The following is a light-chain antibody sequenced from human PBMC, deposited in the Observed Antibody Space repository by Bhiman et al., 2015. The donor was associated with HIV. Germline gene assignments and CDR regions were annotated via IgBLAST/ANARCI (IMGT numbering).Light chain of an antibody. CDR2: DVS. Sequence: QSALTQPRSVSGSPGQSVTFSCTGASSDVGGYNYVSWYQHHPGEAPKLMIYDVSKRPSGVSNRFSGSKSGNTASLTISGLQAEDEADYYCSSYTSSSLYVFGTGTKVTVL. J-gene: IGLJ1*01. CDR3: SSYTSSSLYV. V-gene: IGLV2-14*03. CDR1: SSDVGGYNY.